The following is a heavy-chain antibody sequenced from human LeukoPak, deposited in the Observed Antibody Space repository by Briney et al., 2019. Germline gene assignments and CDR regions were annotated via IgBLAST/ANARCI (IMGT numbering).Heavy chain of an antibody. CDR2: INPSGGST. CDR1: GHTFTSYY. V-gene: IGHV1-46*03. J-gene: IGHJ4*02. D-gene: IGHD2-2*01. CDR3: ARDDRRRYCSSTSCHVFDY. Sequence: ASVKVSCKASGHTFTSYYMHWVRQAPGQGLEWMGIINPSGGSTSYAQKFQGRVTMTRDTSTSTVYMELSSLRSEDTAVYYCARDDRRRYCSSTSCHVFDYWGQGTLVTVSS.